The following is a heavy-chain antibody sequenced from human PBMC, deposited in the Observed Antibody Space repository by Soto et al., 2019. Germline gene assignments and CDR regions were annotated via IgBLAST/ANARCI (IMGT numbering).Heavy chain of an antibody. Sequence: ESGGGLVKPGGSLRLSCAASGFTFSGDAMNWVRQSPGKGLEWVSSFSTTSTYIYYADSVKGRFTISRDNANNSLHLQMNDLRAEDTAVYYCARDYVMDVWGQGTTVTVSS. J-gene: IGHJ6*02. CDR3: ARDYVMDV. CDR2: FSTTSTYI. CDR1: GFTFSGDA. D-gene: IGHD3-10*02. V-gene: IGHV3-21*01.